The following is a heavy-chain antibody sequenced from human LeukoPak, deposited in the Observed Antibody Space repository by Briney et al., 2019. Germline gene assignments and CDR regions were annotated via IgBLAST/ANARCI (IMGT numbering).Heavy chain of an antibody. Sequence: GGSLRLSCVASGFTFNTYAIHWVRQAPGKGLEWVAVISYDGSNTYYEDSVKGRFTISRDNSKNTLYLQMNSLRAEDMAVYYSAREEWYYFDYWGQGTLVTVSS. CDR1: GFTFNTYA. CDR3: AREEWYYFDY. V-gene: IGHV3-30-3*01. D-gene: IGHD3-3*01. CDR2: ISYDGSNT. J-gene: IGHJ4*02.